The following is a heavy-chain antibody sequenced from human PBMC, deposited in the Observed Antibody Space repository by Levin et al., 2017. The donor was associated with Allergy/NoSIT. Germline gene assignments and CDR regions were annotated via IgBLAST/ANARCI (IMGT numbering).Heavy chain of an antibody. D-gene: IGHD4-17*01. CDR2: ISYDGSNK. CDR3: ARAAGYGAIYYFDY. Sequence: GGSLRLSCAASGFTFSSYAMHWVRQAPGKGLEWVAVISYDGSNKYYADSVKGRFTISRDNSKNTLYLQMNSLRAEDTAVYYCARAAGYGAIYYFDYWGQGTLVTVSS. V-gene: IGHV3-30*04. CDR1: GFTFSSYA. J-gene: IGHJ4*02.